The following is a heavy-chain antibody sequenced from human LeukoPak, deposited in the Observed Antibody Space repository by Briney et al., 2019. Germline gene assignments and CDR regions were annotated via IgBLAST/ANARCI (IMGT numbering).Heavy chain of an antibody. CDR3: ASGRFGETTKPYYFDY. D-gene: IGHD3-10*01. CDR1: GGSFSGYY. V-gene: IGHV4-34*01. Sequence: SETLSLTCAVYGGSFSGYYWSWIRQPPGKALEWLGEINHSGSTNYNPSLNSRVTISVDTSKNQFSLKLSSVTAADTAVYYCASGRFGETTKPYYFDYWGQGTLVTVSS. J-gene: IGHJ4*02. CDR2: INHSGST.